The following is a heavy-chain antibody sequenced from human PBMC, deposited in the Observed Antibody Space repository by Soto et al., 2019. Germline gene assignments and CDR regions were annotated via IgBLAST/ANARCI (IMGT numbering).Heavy chain of an antibody. D-gene: IGHD3-22*01. CDR1: GYSFTSYA. CDR3: ASVSSYYYWDA. J-gene: IGHJ5*02. Sequence: QVQLVQSGAEVKKPGASVKVSCKASGYSFTSYAMHWVRQAPGQRLEWMGWINAGNGNTKYSQKFQGRVTITRDTSASPAYMELSSLRSEDMAVYFWASVSSYYYWDAWGQGALVTVSS. V-gene: IGHV1-3*01. CDR2: INAGNGNT.